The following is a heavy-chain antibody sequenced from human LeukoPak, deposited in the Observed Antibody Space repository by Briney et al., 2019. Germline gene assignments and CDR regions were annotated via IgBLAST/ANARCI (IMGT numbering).Heavy chain of an antibody. CDR2: MFYSGST. Sequence: SETLSLTRTVSGDSFSSYYWSWLRLPPGEGLEWIGYMFYSGSTNYNPSLKSRVTISVDTSRNQFSLKLSSVTAADTAVYYCARRTTVTTTWNVLSPAYDAFDIWGQGTMVTVSS. CDR1: GDSFSSYY. J-gene: IGHJ3*02. V-gene: IGHV4-59*08. CDR3: ARRTTVTTTWNVLSPAYDAFDI. D-gene: IGHD4-17*01.